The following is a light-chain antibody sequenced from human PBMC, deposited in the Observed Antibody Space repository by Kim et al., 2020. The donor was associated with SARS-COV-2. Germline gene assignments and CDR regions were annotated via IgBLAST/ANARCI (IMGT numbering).Light chain of an antibody. CDR1: QTVEKNY. J-gene: IGKJ4*01. Sequence: SAGERATLSCRASQTVEKNYLGWYQQKPGQAPRLFIYDASVRATGLPDRFSGSGSGTDFTLTIASLEAEDFGLYYCHQYARDPLTFGGGTRVDIK. CDR3: HQYARDPLT. CDR2: DAS. V-gene: IGKV3-20*01.